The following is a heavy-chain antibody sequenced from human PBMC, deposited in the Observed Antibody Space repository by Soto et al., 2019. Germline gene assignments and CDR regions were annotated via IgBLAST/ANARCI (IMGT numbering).Heavy chain of an antibody. CDR3: ARGVGYGDYFDY. V-gene: IGHV4-30-2*01. D-gene: IGHD4-17*01. CDR2: IYHSGST. Sequence: PSETLSVTCAVSGGSISSGDYSWSWIRQPPGKGLEWIGYIYHSGSTYYNPSLKSRVTISVDRSKNQFSLKLSSVTAADTAVYYCARGVGYGDYFDYWGQGTLVTVSS. CDR1: GGSISSGDYS. J-gene: IGHJ4*02.